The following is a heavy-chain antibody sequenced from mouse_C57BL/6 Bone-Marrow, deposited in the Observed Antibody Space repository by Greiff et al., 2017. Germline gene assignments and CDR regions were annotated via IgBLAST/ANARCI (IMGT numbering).Heavy chain of an antibody. Sequence: VQLQQSGPELVQPGASVTIPCKASGYTFTDYNMDWVQQSHGKSLEWIGDINPNNGGPIYNQKFKGKATLTVDKSSSTAYMERRSRTSEDTAVYYCARGVTTADWGQGTLVTVSA. CDR2: INPNNGGP. J-gene: IGHJ3*01. CDR3: ARGVTTAD. D-gene: IGHD2-2*01. CDR1: GYTFTDYN. V-gene: IGHV1-18*01.